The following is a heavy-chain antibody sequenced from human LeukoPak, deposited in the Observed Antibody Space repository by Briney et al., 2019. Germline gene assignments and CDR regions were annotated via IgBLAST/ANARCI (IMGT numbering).Heavy chain of an antibody. J-gene: IGHJ6*03. D-gene: IGHD3-16*02. V-gene: IGHV3-21*04. Sequence: GGSLRLSCAASRFTFSTYGMNWVRQTPGKGLEWVSAISGSGNRAYHADSVKGRFTISRDNAKNSLYLQMNSLRAEDTAVYYCARDVTPYYYMDVWGKGTTVTISS. CDR2: ISGSGNRA. CDR3: ARDVTPYYYMDV. CDR1: RFTFSTYG.